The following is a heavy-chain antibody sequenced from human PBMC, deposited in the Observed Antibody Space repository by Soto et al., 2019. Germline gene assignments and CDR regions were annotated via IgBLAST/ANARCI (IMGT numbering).Heavy chain of an antibody. V-gene: IGHV2-5*02. Sequence: QITLKESGPTLVKPTQTLTLTCTFSGFSLSTSGVGVGWIRQPPGKALEWLALIYWDDDKRYSPSLKSRLTIPKDTSKNQVVLTMTNMDPVDTATYYCASHRGRVEMIHYWGQGTLVTVSS. CDR3: ASHRGRVEMIHY. J-gene: IGHJ4*02. D-gene: IGHD2-15*01. CDR2: IYWDDDK. CDR1: GFSLSTSGVG.